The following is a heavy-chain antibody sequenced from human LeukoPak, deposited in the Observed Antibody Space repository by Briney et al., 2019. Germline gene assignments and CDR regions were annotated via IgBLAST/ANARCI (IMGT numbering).Heavy chain of an antibody. J-gene: IGHJ6*02. D-gene: IGHD6-25*01. V-gene: IGHV4-34*01. CDR1: GGSFSGYY. Sequence: PSETLSLTCAVYGGSFSGYYWSWIRQPPGKGLEWIGEINHSGSTNYNPSLKSRVTISVDTSKNQFSLKLSSVTAADTAVYYCARCSAALSYYYYYGVDVWGQGTTVTVSS. CDR2: INHSGST. CDR3: ARCSAALSYYYYYGVDV.